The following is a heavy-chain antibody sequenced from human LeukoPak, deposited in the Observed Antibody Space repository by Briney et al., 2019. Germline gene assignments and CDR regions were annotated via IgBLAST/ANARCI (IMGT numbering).Heavy chain of an antibody. J-gene: IGHJ4*02. CDR3: ATRIAAGGLFFFDY. Sequence: PGGSLRLSCAASGFIVNGKYMSWVRQAPGKGLEWFSGIHTNDKTYYADSVQGRFTISRDNSKNTLFLQMNTLRAEDTAVYYCATRIAAGGLFFFDYWGQGTLVTVSS. CDR1: GFIVNGKY. CDR2: IHTNDKT. D-gene: IGHD6-13*01. V-gene: IGHV3-53*01.